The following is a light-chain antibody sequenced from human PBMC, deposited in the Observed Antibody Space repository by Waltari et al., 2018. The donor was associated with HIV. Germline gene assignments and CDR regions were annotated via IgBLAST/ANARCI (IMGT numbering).Light chain of an antibody. Sequence: EIVLTQSPATLSLSPGERATLSCRASQSVRSLLGWYQQKPGQAPRLLIYDAFNRATGTPARFSGSGSGTDFTLTISSLEPEDFAVYYCQQRSNRPLTFGGGTKVEIK. V-gene: IGKV3-11*01. J-gene: IGKJ4*01. CDR3: QQRSNRPLT. CDR2: DAF. CDR1: QSVRSL.